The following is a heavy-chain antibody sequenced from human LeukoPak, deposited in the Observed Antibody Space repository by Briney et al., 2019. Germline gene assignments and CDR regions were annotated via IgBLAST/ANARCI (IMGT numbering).Heavy chain of an antibody. D-gene: IGHD6-19*01. J-gene: IGHJ6*02. CDR3: AREAVAGYYYGMDV. CDR1: GFTFSSYE. CDR2: ISSSGSTI. Sequence: GGSLRLSCAASGFTFSSYEMNLVRQAPGKGLEWVSYISSSGSTIYYADSVKGRFTISRDNPKNSLYLQMNSLRAEDTAVYYCAREAVAGYYYGMDVWGQGTTVTVSS. V-gene: IGHV3-48*03.